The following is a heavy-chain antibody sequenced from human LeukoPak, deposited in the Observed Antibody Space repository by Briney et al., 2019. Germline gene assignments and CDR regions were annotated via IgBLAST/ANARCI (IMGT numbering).Heavy chain of an antibody. CDR2: IYYSGST. D-gene: IGHD3-22*01. CDR1: GGSIISYY. V-gene: IGHV4-59*08. CDR3: ARLGSYYYDSSGYYYEGYFFDY. J-gene: IGHJ4*02. Sequence: SETLSLTCTVSGGSIISYYWSWIRQPPGKGLEWIGYIYYSGSTNYNPSLKSRVTISVDTSKNQFSLKLSSVTAADTAVYYCARLGSYYYDSSGYYYEGYFFDYWGQGTLVTVSS.